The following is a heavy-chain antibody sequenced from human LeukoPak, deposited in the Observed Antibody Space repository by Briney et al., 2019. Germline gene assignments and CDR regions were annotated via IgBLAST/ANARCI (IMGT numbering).Heavy chain of an antibody. CDR3: ARDHLGYSFDY. J-gene: IGHJ4*02. CDR1: GFTFSSYS. CDR2: ISSSSSYI. V-gene: IGHV3-21*01. Sequence: KPGGSLRLSCAASGFTFSSYSMNWVRQAPGKGLEWVSSISSSSSYIYYADSVKGRFTISRENTKNSLYLQMNSLRADDTAVYYCARDHLGYSFDYWGQGTLVTVSS.